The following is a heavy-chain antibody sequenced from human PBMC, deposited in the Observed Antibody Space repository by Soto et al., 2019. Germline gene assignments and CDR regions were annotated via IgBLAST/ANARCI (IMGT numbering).Heavy chain of an antibody. J-gene: IGHJ4*02. CDR2: ISSYSSTM. CDR3: ARSSTVVDY. CDR1: VFTFSSYN. D-gene: IGHD4-17*01. V-gene: IGHV3-48*02. Sequence: GSLRLYCAASVFTFSSYNMNWVRQAPGKGLEWVSYISSYSSTMYYADSVKGRFTISRDNAKNSLYLQMNSLRDEDTAVYYCARSSTVVDYWGQGTLVTVSS.